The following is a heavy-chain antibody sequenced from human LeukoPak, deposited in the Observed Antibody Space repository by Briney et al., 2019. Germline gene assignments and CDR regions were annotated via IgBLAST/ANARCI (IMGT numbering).Heavy chain of an antibody. CDR2: IYYSGST. D-gene: IGHD2-15*01. V-gene: IGHV4-59*11. CDR3: ARGADSSDAFDI. J-gene: IGHJ3*02. Sequence: PSETLSLTCTVSGGSISSHYWSWIRQPPGKGLEWIGYIYYSGSTNYNPSLKSRVTISVDTSKNQFSLKLSSVTAADTAVYYCARGADSSDAFDIWGQGTMVTVSS. CDR1: GGSISSHY.